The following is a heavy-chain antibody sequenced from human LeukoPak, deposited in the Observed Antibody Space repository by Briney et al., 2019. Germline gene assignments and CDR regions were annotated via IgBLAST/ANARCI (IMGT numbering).Heavy chain of an antibody. V-gene: IGHV4-34*01. Sequence: SETLSPTCAVYGGSFSGYYWNWIRQPPGKGLEWMGEINHSGRTKYNPSLKSRVTTSVATSKNQFSLILSSVTPAARSAYSCARGQFQRDYRGQGTLVTVSP. J-gene: IGHJ4*02. CDR2: INHSGRT. CDR3: ARGQFQRDY. D-gene: IGHD5-24*01. CDR1: GGSFSGYY.